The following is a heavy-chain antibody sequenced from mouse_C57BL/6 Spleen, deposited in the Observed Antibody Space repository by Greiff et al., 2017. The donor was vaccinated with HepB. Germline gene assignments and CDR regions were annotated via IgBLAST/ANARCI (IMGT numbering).Heavy chain of an antibody. Sequence: QVQLQQSGPELVKPGASVKISRKASGYAFSSSWMNWVKQRPGKGLEWIGRIYPGDGDTNYNGKFKGKATLTADKSSSTAYMQLSSLTSEDSAVYFCARLDYGSSYDWYFDVWGTGTTVTVSS. CDR1: GYAFSSSW. D-gene: IGHD1-1*01. J-gene: IGHJ1*03. CDR3: ARLDYGSSYDWYFDV. V-gene: IGHV1-82*01. CDR2: IYPGDGDT.